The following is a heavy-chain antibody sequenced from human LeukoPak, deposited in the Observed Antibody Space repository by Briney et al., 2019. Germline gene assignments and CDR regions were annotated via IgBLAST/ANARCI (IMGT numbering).Heavy chain of an antibody. Sequence: PGGSLRLSCAASGFTFSSYEMNWVRQAPGKGLEWVSYISSSGSTIYYADSVKGRFTISRDNAKNSLYLQMNSLRAEDTAVYYCARESTGGCSSTSCYGRRELAYYYYGMDVWGKGTTVTVSS. V-gene: IGHV3-48*03. CDR2: ISSSGSTI. J-gene: IGHJ6*04. CDR1: GFTFSSYE. D-gene: IGHD2-2*01. CDR3: ARESTGGCSSTSCYGRRELAYYYYGMDV.